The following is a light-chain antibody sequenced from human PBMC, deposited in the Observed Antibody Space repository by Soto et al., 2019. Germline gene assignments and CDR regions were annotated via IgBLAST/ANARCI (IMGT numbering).Light chain of an antibody. V-gene: IGKV3-15*01. CDR3: QQYSAWPLT. CDR2: FAS. Sequence: EIVMTQSPATLSVSPGEKATLSCRASQSLNNNLAWYQQKPGQGPRLLIYFASTRATGIPARFSGSGSGTEFSLTISSLQSEDCAIYYCQQYSAWPLTFGGGTKVETK. CDR1: QSLNNN. J-gene: IGKJ4*01.